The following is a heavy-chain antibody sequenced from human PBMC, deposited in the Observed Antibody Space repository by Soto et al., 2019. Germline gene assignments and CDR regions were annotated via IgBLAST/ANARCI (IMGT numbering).Heavy chain of an antibody. J-gene: IGHJ3*02. CDR2: INRDGSKK. D-gene: IGHD6-13*01. CDR3: ARDVSPGSSSLYLDAFDI. Sequence: EVQLEESGGGLVQPGGSLRLSCAASGFTLSAYWMTWVRQAPGKGLEWVANINRDGSKKSYLDSVRGRFTISRDNVGNSLYRQMDSLRADDTALYYCARDVSPGSSSLYLDAFDIWGQGTMVTVSS. CDR1: GFTLSAYW. V-gene: IGHV3-7*05.